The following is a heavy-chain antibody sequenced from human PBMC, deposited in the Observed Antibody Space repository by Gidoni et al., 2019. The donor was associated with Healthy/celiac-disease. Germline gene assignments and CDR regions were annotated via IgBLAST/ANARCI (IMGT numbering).Heavy chain of an antibody. V-gene: IGHV3-21*01. J-gene: IGHJ4*02. Sequence: EVQLVESGGGLFTPGGSLSLSCAASGFPFSSYSMNWVRQAPGKGLEWVSSISSSRSDIYYADSVKGRFTISRDNAKNSLYLQMNSLRAEDTAVYYCARDPHCSGGSCRDYWGQGTLVTVSS. CDR2: ISSSRSDI. CDR1: GFPFSSYS. D-gene: IGHD2-15*01. CDR3: ARDPHCSGGSCRDY.